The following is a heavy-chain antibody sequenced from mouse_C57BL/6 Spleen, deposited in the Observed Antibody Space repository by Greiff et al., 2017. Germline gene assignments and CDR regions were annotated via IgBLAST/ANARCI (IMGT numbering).Heavy chain of an antibody. CDR3: ARFGRGYAMDY. Sequence: VQLQQSGAELAKPGASVKLSCKASGYTFTSYYMHWVKQRTEQGLEWIGRIDPEDGETKYAPKFQGKATITADTSSNTAYLQLSSLTSEDTAVYYCARFGRGYAMDYWGQGTSVTVSS. D-gene: IGHD1-1*02. CDR1: GYTFTSYY. V-gene: IGHV14-2*01. CDR2: IDPEDGET. J-gene: IGHJ4*01.